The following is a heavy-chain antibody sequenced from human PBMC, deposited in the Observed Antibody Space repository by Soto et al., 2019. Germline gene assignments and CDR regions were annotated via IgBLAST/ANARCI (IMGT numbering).Heavy chain of an antibody. J-gene: IGHJ6*02. CDR1: GGSISSGDYY. CDR2: IYYSGST. CDR3: ARTTSSTTQPTPRNYYYGMDV. V-gene: IGHV4-30-4*01. Sequence: SETLSLTCTVSGGSISSGDYYWSWIRQPPGKGLEWIGYIYYSGSTYYNPSLKSRVTISVDTSKNQFSLKLSSVTAADTAVYYCARTTSSTTQPTPRNYYYGMDVWGQGTTVTV. D-gene: IGHD2-2*01.